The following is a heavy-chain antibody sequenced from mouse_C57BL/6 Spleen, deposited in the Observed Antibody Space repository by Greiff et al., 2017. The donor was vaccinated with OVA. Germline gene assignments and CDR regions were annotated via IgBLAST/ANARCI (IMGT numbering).Heavy chain of an antibody. D-gene: IGHD1-1*01. CDR1: GFNIKDYY. CDR2: IDPEDGDT. J-gene: IGHJ2*01. Sequence: EVQLQQSGAELVRPGASVKLSCTASGFNIKDYYMHWVKQRPEQGLEWIGRIDPEDGDTEYAPKFQGKATMTADTSSNTTYLQLSSLTSEVTAVYYCTTATVVSRFDYWGQGTTLTVSS. CDR3: TTATVVSRFDY. V-gene: IGHV14-1*01.